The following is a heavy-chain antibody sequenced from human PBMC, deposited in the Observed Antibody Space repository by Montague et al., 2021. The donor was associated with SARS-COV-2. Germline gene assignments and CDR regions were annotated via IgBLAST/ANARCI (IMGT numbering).Heavy chain of an antibody. CDR1: GGSISYGGYF. CDR2: IHTSGST. Sequence: TLSLTCTASGGSISYGGYFWTWIRQPAGRGLEWIGRIHTSGSTNYNPSLKSRVAISIDTSKDQFSLELSSVTAADTAVYYCASSHCGGDCYSGQGTLVTVSS. CDR3: ASSHCGGDCY. D-gene: IGHD2-21*02. V-gene: IGHV4-61*02. J-gene: IGHJ4*02.